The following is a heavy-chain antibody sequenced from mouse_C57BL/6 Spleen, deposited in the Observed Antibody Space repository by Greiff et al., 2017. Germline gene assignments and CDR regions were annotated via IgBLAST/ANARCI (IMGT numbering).Heavy chain of an antibody. CDR2: IDPETGGT. V-gene: IGHV1-15*01. CDR3: TRGGSSYDYAMDY. CDR1: GYTFTDYE. D-gene: IGHD1-1*01. J-gene: IGHJ4*01. Sequence: VQLQQSGAELVRPGASVTLSCKASGYTFTDYEMHWVKQTPVHGLEWIGAIDPETGGTAYTQKFKGKAILTADKSSSTAYMELRSLTSEDSAVYYCTRGGSSYDYAMDYGGQGTSVTVAS.